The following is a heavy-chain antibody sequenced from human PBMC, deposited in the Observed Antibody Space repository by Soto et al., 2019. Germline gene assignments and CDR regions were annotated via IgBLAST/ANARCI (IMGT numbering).Heavy chain of an antibody. D-gene: IGHD4-17*01. CDR2: ISYSGRT. Sequence: SLTCTVSGASIITDNYFWVWIRQSPRRGLELIGSISYSGRTYDNPSLQSRVTISIDASKNQSSLKLTSVTTADTAVYYCARRRASDYAGNNHPYYFDRWGQGALVTVS. J-gene: IGHJ4*02. CDR1: GASIITDNYF. V-gene: IGHV4-39*01. CDR3: ARRRASDYAGNNHPYYFDR.